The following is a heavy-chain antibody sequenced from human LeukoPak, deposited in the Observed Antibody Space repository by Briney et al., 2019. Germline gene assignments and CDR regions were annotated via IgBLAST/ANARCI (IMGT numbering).Heavy chain of an antibody. Sequence: PSETLSLTCTVSGGSISSYYWSWIRQPPGKGLEWIGYISHSGSTYYNPSLKSRVTISVDRSKNQFSLELTSVTAADTAVYYCARYSSTWPYWYFDLWGRGTLVTVSS. D-gene: IGHD6-13*01. V-gene: IGHV4-59*04. CDR2: ISHSGST. CDR1: GGSISSYY. CDR3: ARYSSTWPYWYFDL. J-gene: IGHJ2*01.